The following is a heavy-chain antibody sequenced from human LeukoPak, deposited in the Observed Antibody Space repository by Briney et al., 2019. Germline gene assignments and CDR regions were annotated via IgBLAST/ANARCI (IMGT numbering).Heavy chain of an antibody. Sequence: GGSLRLSCAASGFTFSSYAMHWVRQAPGKGLEWVAVISYDGSNKYYADSVKGRFTISRDNSKNTLYLQMNSLRAEDTAVYYCAREGPVVTPVFDYWGQGTLVTVSS. CDR3: AREGPVVTPVFDY. V-gene: IGHV3-30-3*01. CDR1: GFTFSSYA. D-gene: IGHD4-23*01. CDR2: ISYDGSNK. J-gene: IGHJ4*02.